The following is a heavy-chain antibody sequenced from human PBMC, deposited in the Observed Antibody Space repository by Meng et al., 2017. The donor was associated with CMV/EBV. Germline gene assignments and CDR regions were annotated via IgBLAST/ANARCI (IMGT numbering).Heavy chain of an antibody. V-gene: IGHV5-51*01. CDR2: IYPGDSDI. CDR3: AKLSSTSSFNWFDP. J-gene: IGHJ5*02. D-gene: IGHD2-2*01. CDR1: GYSFTSYW. Sequence: KVSCKGSGYSFTSYWIAWLRQMPGKGLEWMGIIYPGDSDIRYSPSFQGQVTISADNSISTAYLKWSSLKASDAAMYYWAKLSSTSSFNWFDPWGQGTLVTVSS.